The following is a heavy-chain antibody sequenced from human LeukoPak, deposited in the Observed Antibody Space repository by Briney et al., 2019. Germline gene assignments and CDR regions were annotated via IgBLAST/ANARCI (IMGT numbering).Heavy chain of an antibody. Sequence: SETLSLTCAVYGESFSAYYWSWIRQPPGKGLEWIGEINHSGSTNYNPSLKSRVTISVDTSKNQFSLKLSSVTAADTAVYYCARVKDSGSYSWSFDYWGQGTLVIVSS. CDR1: GESFSAYY. CDR2: INHSGST. J-gene: IGHJ4*02. D-gene: IGHD1-26*01. CDR3: ARVKDSGSYSWSFDY. V-gene: IGHV4-34*01.